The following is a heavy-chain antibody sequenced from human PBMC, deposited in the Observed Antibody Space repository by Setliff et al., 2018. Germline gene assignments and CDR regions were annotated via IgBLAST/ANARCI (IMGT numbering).Heavy chain of an antibody. CDR1: GGSFSDYY. CDR3: AKGGGRYHSDS. J-gene: IGHJ4*02. D-gene: IGHD1-1*01. Sequence: SETLSLTCAASGGSFSDYYWTWIRQPPGKGLEWIGEINHSGNTKSKPSLKSRVTITVDPSKNQFSLKLNSVTAADTAVYYCAKGGGRYHSDSWGQGILVTVSS. V-gene: IGHV4-34*01. CDR2: INHSGNT.